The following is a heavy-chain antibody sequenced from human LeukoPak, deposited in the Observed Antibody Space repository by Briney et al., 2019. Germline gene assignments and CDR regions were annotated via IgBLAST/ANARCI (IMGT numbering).Heavy chain of an antibody. CDR1: GYTFTVCY. Sequence: GASVKVSCKASGYTFTVCYMHWVRQAPGQDLEWMGWINPNSGGTNYAQKFRGRVTMTRDTSISTAYMELSGLRSDDTAVYYCARDSGLGPMWHPLDHWGQGTPVTVSS. CDR2: INPNSGGT. D-gene: IGHD1-26*01. CDR3: ARDSGLGPMWHPLDH. J-gene: IGHJ4*02. V-gene: IGHV1-2*02.